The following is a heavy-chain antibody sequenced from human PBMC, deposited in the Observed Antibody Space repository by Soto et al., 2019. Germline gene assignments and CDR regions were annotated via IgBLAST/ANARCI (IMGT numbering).Heavy chain of an antibody. Sequence: QVQLVQSGAEVKKPGSSVKVSCKASGYTFSSYAINWVRQAPGQGLEWMGGISPIFGTANYAQRFQGRVTITTDKPTSTADRELTSLRAEDSAVYCCASRANGFDSWGQGTLVIVSS. V-gene: IGHV1-69*06. CDR3: ASRANGFDS. CDR1: GYTFSSYA. CDR2: ISPIFGTA. J-gene: IGHJ5*01.